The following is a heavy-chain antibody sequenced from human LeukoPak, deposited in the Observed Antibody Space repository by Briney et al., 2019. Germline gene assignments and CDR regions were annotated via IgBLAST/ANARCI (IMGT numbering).Heavy chain of an antibody. V-gene: IGHV4-59*08. J-gene: IGHJ4*02. D-gene: IGHD2-15*01. CDR1: GGSISSYY. CDR3: ARLVEDLHYFDY. CDR2: IYYSGST. Sequence: SETLSLTCTVSGGSISSYYWSWIRQPPGKGLEWIGYIYYSGSTNYNPSLKSRVTISVDTSKNQFSLKLSSVTAADTAMYYCARLVEDLHYFDYWGQGTLVTVSS.